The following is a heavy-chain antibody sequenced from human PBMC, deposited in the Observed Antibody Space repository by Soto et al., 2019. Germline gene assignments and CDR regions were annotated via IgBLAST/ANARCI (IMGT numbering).Heavy chain of an antibody. CDR2: IKQDGSEK. V-gene: IGHV3-7*03. Sequence: LRLSCAASGFTFSSYWMSWVRQAPGKGLEWVANIKQDGSEKYYVDSVKGRFTISRDNAKNSLYLQMNSLRAEDTAVYYCARVGYDSSGYHPANYYYYYGMDVWGQGTTVTVSS. D-gene: IGHD3-22*01. CDR3: ARVGYDSSGYHPANYYYYYGMDV. J-gene: IGHJ6*02. CDR1: GFTFSSYW.